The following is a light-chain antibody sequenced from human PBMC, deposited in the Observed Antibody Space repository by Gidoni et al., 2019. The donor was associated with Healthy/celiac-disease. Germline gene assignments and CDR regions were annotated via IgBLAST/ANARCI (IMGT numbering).Light chain of an antibody. V-gene: IGKV2-28*01. CDR2: LGS. CDR1: QSLLHSNGYNY. J-gene: IGKJ5*01. Sequence: DIVMTQSPLSLPVTPGAPASISCRSSQSLLHSNGYNYLDWYLQKPGQSPQLLIYLGSNRASGVPDRFSGSGSGTDFTLKISRVEAEDVGVYYCMQARQTPPTFGQGTRLEIK. CDR3: MQARQTPPT.